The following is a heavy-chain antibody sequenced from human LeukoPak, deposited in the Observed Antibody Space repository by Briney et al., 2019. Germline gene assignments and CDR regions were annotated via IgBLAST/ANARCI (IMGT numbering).Heavy chain of an antibody. Sequence: GGSLRLSCAASGFTFSSYSMNWVRQAPGKGLEWVSSISSSSSYIYYADSVKGRFTNSRDNAKNSLYLQMNSLRAEDTAVYYCARGHSRGWVHFDLLGQGTLVTVFS. J-gene: IGHJ4*02. V-gene: IGHV3-21*01. CDR1: GFTFSSYS. CDR2: ISSSSSYI. D-gene: IGHD6-19*01. CDR3: ARGHSRGWVHFDL.